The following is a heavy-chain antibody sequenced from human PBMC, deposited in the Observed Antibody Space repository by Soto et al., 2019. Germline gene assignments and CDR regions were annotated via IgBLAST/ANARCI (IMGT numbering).Heavy chain of an antibody. Sequence: GGLVKVSCKASGYSFTDYHIHWVRRAPGQGLEWLGRINPKSGGTSTAQKFQGWVTMTTDTSISTASMELTRLTSDDTAIYYCARGDSTDCSNGVCSFFYNHDMDVWGQGTTVTV. CDR1: GYSFTDYH. CDR2: INPKSGGT. D-gene: IGHD2-8*01. V-gene: IGHV1-2*04. J-gene: IGHJ6*02. CDR3: ARGDSTDCSNGVCSFFYNHDMDV.